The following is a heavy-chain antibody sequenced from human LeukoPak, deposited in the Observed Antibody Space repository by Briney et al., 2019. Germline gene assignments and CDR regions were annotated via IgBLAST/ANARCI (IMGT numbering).Heavy chain of an antibody. CDR3: AREWLVHQTYYYDRSGYWGFDY. CDR2: ISSSSSTI. J-gene: IGHJ4*02. CDR1: GFTFSSYS. Sequence: GRSLRLSCAASGFTFSSYSMNWVRQAPGKGLEWVSYISSSSSTIYYADSVKGRFTISRDNAKNSLYLQMNSLRDEDTAVYYCAREWLVHQTYYYDRSGYWGFDYWGQGTLVTVSS. D-gene: IGHD3-22*01. V-gene: IGHV3-48*02.